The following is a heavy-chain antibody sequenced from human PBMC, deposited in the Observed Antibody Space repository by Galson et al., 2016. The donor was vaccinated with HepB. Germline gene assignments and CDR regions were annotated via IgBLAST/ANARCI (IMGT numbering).Heavy chain of an antibody. V-gene: IGHV4-61*01. Sequence: SETLSLTCTVSGASVNIGSYSWTWIRQPPGKGLEWIGYVSNTGTTNRNPSLKSRVTISIDTSNNQFSLRLSSVTAADTAVYSCTVQVVLLGHDAFDIWGQGTMVAVSS. CDR3: TVQVVLLGHDAFDI. D-gene: IGHD2-15*01. CDR2: VSNTGTT. J-gene: IGHJ3*02. CDR1: GASVNIGSYS.